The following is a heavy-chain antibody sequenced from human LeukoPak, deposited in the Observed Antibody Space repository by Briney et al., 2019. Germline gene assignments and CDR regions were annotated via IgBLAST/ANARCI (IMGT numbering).Heavy chain of an antibody. D-gene: IGHD4-23*01. CDR1: GFTFSNYG. Sequence: PGRSLRLSCAASGFTFSNYGMHWVRQAPDKGLEWVAVISYDGNDKYYADSVKGRFTIPRDNSKNILYLQMNSLRGEDRAVYYCAKDQFGGNSEADYWGQGTLVTVSS. V-gene: IGHV3-30*18. CDR2: ISYDGNDK. CDR3: AKDQFGGNSEADY. J-gene: IGHJ4*02.